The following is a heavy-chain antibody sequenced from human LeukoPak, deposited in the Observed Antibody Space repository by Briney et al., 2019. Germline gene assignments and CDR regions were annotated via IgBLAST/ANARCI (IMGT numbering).Heavy chain of an antibody. D-gene: IGHD6-19*01. CDR3: ATNIAVAAIGYAFDI. CDR1: GFTFGDYA. J-gene: IGHJ3*02. CDR2: IRSKAYGGTT. V-gene: IGHV3-49*03. Sequence: GGSLRLSCTASGFTFGDYAMSWFRQAPGKGLEWVGFIRSKAYGGTTEYAASVKGRFTISRDDSKNTLYLQMNSLRAEDTAVYYCATNIAVAAIGYAFDIWGQGTMVTVSS.